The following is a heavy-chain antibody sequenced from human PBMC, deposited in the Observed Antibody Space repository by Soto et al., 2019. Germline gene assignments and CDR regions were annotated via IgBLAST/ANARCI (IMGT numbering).Heavy chain of an antibody. J-gene: IGHJ1*01. CDR2: ISGSGGST. D-gene: IGHD1-26*01. V-gene: IGHV3-23*01. CDR3: AKDGRSVGATKAEYFQH. CDR1: GFTFSSYA. Sequence: PGGSLRLSCAASGFTFSSYAMSWVRQAPGKGLEWVSAISGSGGSTYYADSVKGRFTISRDNSKNTLYLQMNSLRAEDTAVYYCAKDGRSVGATKAEYFQHWGQGTQVTVSS.